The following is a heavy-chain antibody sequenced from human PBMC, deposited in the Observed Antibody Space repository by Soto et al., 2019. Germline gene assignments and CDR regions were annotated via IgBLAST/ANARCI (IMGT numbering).Heavy chain of an antibody. CDR1: GFTFSSYG. Sequence: QVQLVESGGGVVQPGRSLRLSCAASGFTFSSYGMHWVRQAPGKGLEWVAVIWYDGSNKYYADSVKGRFTISRDNSKNTLYLQMNSLRAEDTAVYYCASGYDSSGYSSFMGTVDYWGQGTLVTVSS. V-gene: IGHV3-33*01. CDR3: ASGYDSSGYSSFMGTVDY. D-gene: IGHD3-22*01. J-gene: IGHJ4*02. CDR2: IWYDGSNK.